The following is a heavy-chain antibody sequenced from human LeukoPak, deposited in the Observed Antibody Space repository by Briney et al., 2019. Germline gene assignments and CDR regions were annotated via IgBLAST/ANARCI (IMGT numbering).Heavy chain of an antibody. Sequence: PSETLSLTCAVYGGSLSNYHWSWIRQAPGKGLEWIGEINHSGSTHYNPSLKSRVTILVDTSKNQFSLKLSSVTAADTAVYYCARGRGRPAAVQFDYWGQGTLVTVSS. V-gene: IGHV4-34*01. CDR3: ARGRGRPAAVQFDY. CDR2: INHSGST. CDR1: GGSLSNYH. J-gene: IGHJ4*02. D-gene: IGHD6-13*01.